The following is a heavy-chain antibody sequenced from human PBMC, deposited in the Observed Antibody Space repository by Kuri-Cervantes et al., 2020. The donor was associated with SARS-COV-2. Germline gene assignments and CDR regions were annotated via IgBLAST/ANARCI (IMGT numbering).Heavy chain of an antibody. J-gene: IGHJ4*02. CDR2: IYHSGST. D-gene: IGHD1-7*01. CDR1: GGSISSNW. CDR3: AGSITGTTVPEGFDY. V-gene: IGHV4-4*02. Sequence: GSLRLSCVVSGGSISSNWWTWVRHPPGKGLEWIGEIYHSGSTNYSPSLGGRATISLDKSKNQFSLNVDSVTAADTAVYYCAGSITGTTVPEGFDYWGQGTLVTVSS.